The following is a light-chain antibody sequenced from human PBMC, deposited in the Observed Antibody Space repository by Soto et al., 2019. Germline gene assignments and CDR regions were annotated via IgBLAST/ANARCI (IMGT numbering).Light chain of an antibody. Sequence: VMTQSPGTLSLSPGERATLSCRASQTVTRSYLAWYQQKPGQAPRLLIYGASPRATGIPARFSGSGSGTDFTLTISRLEPEDFAVYYCQQYGSSPPVTFGQGTKVDIK. V-gene: IGKV3-20*01. J-gene: IGKJ1*01. CDR1: QTVTRSY. CDR2: GAS. CDR3: QQYGSSPPVT.